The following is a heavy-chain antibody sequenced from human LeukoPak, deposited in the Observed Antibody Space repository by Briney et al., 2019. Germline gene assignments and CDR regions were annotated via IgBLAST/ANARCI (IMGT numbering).Heavy chain of an antibody. CDR1: GGSISSSSYY. Sequence: KPSETLSLTCTVSGGSISSSSYYWSWIRQPPGKGLEWIGYIYYSGSTNYNPSLKSRVTISVDTSKNQFSLKLSSVTAADTAVYYCAKGYYGVEVYFQHWARAPWSPSPQ. D-gene: IGHD4-17*01. CDR3: AKGYYGVEVYFQH. CDR2: IYYSGST. V-gene: IGHV4-61*01. J-gene: IGHJ1*01.